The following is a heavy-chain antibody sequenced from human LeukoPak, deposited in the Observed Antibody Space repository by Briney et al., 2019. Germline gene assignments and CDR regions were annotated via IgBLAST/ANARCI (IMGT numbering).Heavy chain of an antibody. CDR1: GGSISSYY. CDR3: ARGNKTVTSYYYYYYYMDV. J-gene: IGHJ6*03. V-gene: IGHV4-59*01. Sequence: EASETLSLTCTVSGGSISSYYWSWIRQPPGKGLEWIGYIYYSGSTNYNPSLKSRVTISVDTSKNQFSLKLSSVTAADTAVYYCARGNKTVTSYYYYYYYMDVWGKGTTVTVSS. D-gene: IGHD4-11*01. CDR2: IYYSGST.